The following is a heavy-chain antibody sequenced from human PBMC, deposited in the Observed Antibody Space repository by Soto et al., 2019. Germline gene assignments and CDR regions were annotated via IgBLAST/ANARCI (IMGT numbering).Heavy chain of an antibody. Sequence: PSETLSLTCTVSGGSISSSSYYWGWIRQPPGKGLEWIGSIYYSGSTYYNTSLKSRVTISVDTSKNQFSLKLSSVTAADTAVYYCARLHSSSWHLGYYYYGMDVWGQGTTVTVSS. V-gene: IGHV4-39*01. CDR1: GGSISSSSYY. D-gene: IGHD6-13*01. CDR3: ARLHSSSWHLGYYYYGMDV. CDR2: IYYSGST. J-gene: IGHJ6*02.